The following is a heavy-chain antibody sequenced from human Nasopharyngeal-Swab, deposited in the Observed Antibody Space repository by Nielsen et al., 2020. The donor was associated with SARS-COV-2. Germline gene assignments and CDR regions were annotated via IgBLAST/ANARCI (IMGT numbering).Heavy chain of an antibody. V-gene: IGHV4-59*08. Sequence: SETLSLTCTVSGGSISSYYWSWIRQPPGKGLEWIGYIYYSGSTNFNPSLKSRVTTSVDTSKNQFSLKLSSVTAADTAAYYCARHPGYCSGGSCYSRWFDPWGQGTLVTVSS. D-gene: IGHD2-15*01. CDR2: IYYSGST. CDR3: ARHPGYCSGGSCYSRWFDP. J-gene: IGHJ5*02. CDR1: GGSISSYY.